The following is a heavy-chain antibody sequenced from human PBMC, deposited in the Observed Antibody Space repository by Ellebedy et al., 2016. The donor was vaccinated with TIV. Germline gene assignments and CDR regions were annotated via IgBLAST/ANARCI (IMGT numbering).Heavy chain of an antibody. CDR1: GFIVSTNH. CDR3: AKGSFPFGDKSERIYSFQY. CDR2: GYT. Sequence: GESLKISCTASGFIVSTNHMSWVRQAPGKGLEWVGGYTNYADSVQGRFTISTHNSRNTLYLQMTNLRTEDTAVYYCAKGSFPFGDKSERIYSFQYWGQGTLVTVSS. D-gene: IGHD3-10*01. J-gene: IGHJ4*02. V-gene: IGHV3-53*04.